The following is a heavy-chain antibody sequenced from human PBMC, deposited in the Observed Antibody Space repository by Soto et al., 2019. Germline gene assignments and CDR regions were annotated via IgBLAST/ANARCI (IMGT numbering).Heavy chain of an antibody. CDR1: GYTFTGYY. Sequence: GASVKVSCKASGYTFTGYYMHWVRQAPGQGLEWMGWINPNSGGTNYAQKFQGWVTMTRDASISTAYMELSRPRSDDTAVYYCARVNDFWSGRYGMDVWGQGTTVTVSS. D-gene: IGHD3-3*01. CDR3: ARVNDFWSGRYGMDV. CDR2: INPNSGGT. J-gene: IGHJ6*02. V-gene: IGHV1-2*04.